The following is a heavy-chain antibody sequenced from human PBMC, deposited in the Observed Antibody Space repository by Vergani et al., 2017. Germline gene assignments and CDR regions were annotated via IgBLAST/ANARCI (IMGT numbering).Heavy chain of an antibody. CDR3: ARDAHSDDSIGYYPDY. D-gene: IGHD3-22*01. CDR2: ISYDGSNK. CDR1: GFTFSSYA. V-gene: IGHV3-30-3*01. Sequence: QVQLVESGGGVVQPGRSLRLSCAASGFTFSSYAMHWVRQAPGKGLEWVAVISYDGSNKYYADSVKGRLTISRDNSKNTLYLQVNSLRAEDTAVYYCARDAHSDDSIGYYPDYWCQGTLGIGSS. J-gene: IGHJ4*02.